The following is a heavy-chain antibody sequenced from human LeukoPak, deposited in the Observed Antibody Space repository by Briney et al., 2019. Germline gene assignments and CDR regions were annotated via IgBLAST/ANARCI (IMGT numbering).Heavy chain of an antibody. V-gene: IGHV4-30-2*01. D-gene: IGHD5-18*01. CDR3: ARGFRGYSYGLPFGDY. CDR2: IYHSGST. CDR1: GGSISSGGYY. J-gene: IGHJ4*02. Sequence: SETLSLTCTVSGGSISSGGYYWSWIRQPPGKGLEWIGYIYHSGSTNYNPSLKSRVTISVDTSKNQFSLKLSSVTAADTAVYYCARGFRGYSYGLPFGDYWGQGTLVTVSS.